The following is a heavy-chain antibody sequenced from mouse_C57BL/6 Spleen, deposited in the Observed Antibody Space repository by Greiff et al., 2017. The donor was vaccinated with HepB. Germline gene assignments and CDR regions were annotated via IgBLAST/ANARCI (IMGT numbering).Heavy chain of an antibody. CDR3: AMGGGNWDGDYAMDY. CDR1: GYTFTSYW. CDR2: IHPSDSDT. V-gene: IGHV1-74*01. Sequence: QVHVKQPGAELVKPGASVKVSCKASGYTFTSYWMHWVKQRPGQGLEWIGRIHPSDSDTNYNQKFKGKATLTVDKSSSTAYMQLSSLTSEDSAVYYCAMGGGNWDGDYAMDYWGQGTSVTVSS. D-gene: IGHD4-1*02. J-gene: IGHJ4*01.